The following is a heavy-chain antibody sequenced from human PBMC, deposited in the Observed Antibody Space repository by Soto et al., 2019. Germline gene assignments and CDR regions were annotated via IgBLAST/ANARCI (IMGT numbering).Heavy chain of an antibody. Sequence: QAQVVQSGAEVRKPGSSVKLSCKASEGTFNSYAIAWVRQAPGQGLEWMGGIIPYYNTLNYAQKFQGRVTITADDSTNTVYMELSSLRSDDTAVYFWASVASRWYPYCFDSWAQGTLVTVSS. CDR1: EGTFNSYA. D-gene: IGHD6-13*01. V-gene: IGHV1-69*12. CDR2: IIPYYNTL. CDR3: ASVASRWYPYCFDS. J-gene: IGHJ4*02.